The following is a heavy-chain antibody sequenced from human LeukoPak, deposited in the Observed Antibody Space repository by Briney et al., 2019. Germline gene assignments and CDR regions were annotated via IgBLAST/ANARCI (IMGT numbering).Heavy chain of an antibody. CDR1: GASFTSHY. CDR2: LYYNGST. V-gene: IGHV4-59*11. D-gene: IGHD3-22*01. Sequence: PSETLSLTCSVSGASFTSHYWGWIRQPPGKGPEWIGHLYYNGSTTYNPSLESRVTMSVDTSRKQTSLKLNSVAAADTAVYYCARGRGSPYYVEAFDVWGQGTVVTVSS. CDR3: ARGRGSPYYVEAFDV. J-gene: IGHJ3*01.